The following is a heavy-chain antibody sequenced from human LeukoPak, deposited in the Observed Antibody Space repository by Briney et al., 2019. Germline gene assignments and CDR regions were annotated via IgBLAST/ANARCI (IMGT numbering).Heavy chain of an antibody. V-gene: IGHV3-11*05. D-gene: IGHD4-17*01. J-gene: IGHJ4*02. Sequence: GGSLRLSCAASGFIFSDHYMTWIRQAPGKGLEWVSYISGGSGDRNYADSVKGRFTISRDNAKNSLYLQMNNLRAEDTAVYYCARGPGSSYGDYAYQFDYWGQGTLVTVSS. CDR3: ARGPGSSYGDYAYQFDY. CDR1: GFIFSDHY. CDR2: ISGGSGDR.